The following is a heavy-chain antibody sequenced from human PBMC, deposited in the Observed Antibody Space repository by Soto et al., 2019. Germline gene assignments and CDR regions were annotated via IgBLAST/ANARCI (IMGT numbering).Heavy chain of an antibody. J-gene: IGHJ4*02. CDR1: VFTGSSYD. CDR3: AKDRYYYGSGSLLLFDF. V-gene: IGHV3-23*01. CDR2: ISGSGGST. D-gene: IGHD3-10*01. Sequence: CSLELSCAASVFTGSSYDMTWGRKAPGKGLEWVSAISGSGGSTYYADSVKGRFTISRDNSKNTLYLQMNSLRAEDTAVYYCAKDRYYYGSGSLLLFDFWGQGTLVTVSS.